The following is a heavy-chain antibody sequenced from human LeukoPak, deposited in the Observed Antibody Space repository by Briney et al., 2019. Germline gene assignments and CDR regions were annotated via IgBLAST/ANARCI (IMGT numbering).Heavy chain of an antibody. D-gene: IGHD3-22*01. V-gene: IGHV4-61*08. CDR2: IYYSGST. CDR1: GGSISSGGYY. J-gene: IGHJ5*02. CDR3: ARERDYYDSSGLNWFDP. Sequence: SETLSLTCTVSGGSISSGGYYWSWIRQHPGKGLEWIGYIYYSGSTNYNPSLKSRVTISVDTSKNQFSLKLSSVTAADTAVYYCARERDYYDSSGLNWFDPWGQGTLVTVSS.